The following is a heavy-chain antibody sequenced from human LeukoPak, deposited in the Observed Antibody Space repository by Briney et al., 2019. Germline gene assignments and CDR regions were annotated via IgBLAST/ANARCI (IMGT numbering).Heavy chain of an antibody. D-gene: IGHD2-8*01. CDR2: INWNGGST. J-gene: IGHJ4*02. CDR3: ARVMLTNFDY. CDR1: GFTFSSYW. V-gene: IGHV3-20*04. Sequence: PGGSLRLSCAASGFTFSSYWMHWVRQAPGKGLEWVSGINWNGGSTGYADSVKGRFTISRDNAKNSLYLQMNSLRAEDTAVYYCARVMLTNFDYWGQGTLVAVSS.